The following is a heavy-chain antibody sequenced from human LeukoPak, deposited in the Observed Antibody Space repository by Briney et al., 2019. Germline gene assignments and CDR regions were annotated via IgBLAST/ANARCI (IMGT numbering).Heavy chain of an antibody. CDR2: ISWNSGSI. V-gene: IGHV3-9*01. CDR1: GFTFDDYA. CDR3: AKGSYGSGVKGAFDI. Sequence: GGSLRLSCAASGFTFDDYAMHWVRQAPGKGLEWVSGISWNSGSIGYADSVKGRFTISRDNAKNSLYLQMNSLRAEDTALYYCAKGSYGSGVKGAFDIWGQGTMVTVSS. J-gene: IGHJ3*02. D-gene: IGHD3-10*01.